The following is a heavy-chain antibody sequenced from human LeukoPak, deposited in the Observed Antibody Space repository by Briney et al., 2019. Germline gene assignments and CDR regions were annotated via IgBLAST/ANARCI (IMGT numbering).Heavy chain of an antibody. Sequence: GGSLRLSCAASGFTFSSYWMSWVRQAPGKGLEWVANIKQDGSEKYYVDSVKGRFTISRDNAKNSLYLQMNSLRAEDTAVYYCARSPNNPQQWLVLGDGDYFDYWGQGTLVTVSS. J-gene: IGHJ4*02. CDR2: IKQDGSEK. CDR1: GFTFSSYW. D-gene: IGHD6-19*01. V-gene: IGHV3-7*01. CDR3: ARSPNNPQQWLVLGDGDYFDY.